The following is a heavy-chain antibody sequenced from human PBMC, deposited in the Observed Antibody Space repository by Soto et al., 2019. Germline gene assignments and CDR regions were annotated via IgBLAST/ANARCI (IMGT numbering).Heavy chain of an antibody. Sequence: PSETLSLTCAVSGGSISSGGYSWSWIRQPPGKGLEWIGYIYDSGSSYYNPSLKSRVTISLDRSKNQFSLKLSSVTAADTAVYYCGRVPARLGAFDVWGQGTMVTVSS. V-gene: IGHV4-30-2*01. CDR2: IYDSGSS. CDR3: GRVPARLGAFDV. CDR1: GGSISSGGYS. D-gene: IGHD2-2*01. J-gene: IGHJ3*01.